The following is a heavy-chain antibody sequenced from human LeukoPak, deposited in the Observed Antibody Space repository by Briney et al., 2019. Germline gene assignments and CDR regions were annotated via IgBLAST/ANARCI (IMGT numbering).Heavy chain of an antibody. D-gene: IGHD4-17*01. CDR2: MNPNSGNT. CDR1: GYTFTSYD. CDR3: ARGHYHYTVNDAFDI. J-gene: IGHJ3*02. V-gene: IGHV1-8*01. Sequence: ASVKVSCKASGYTFTSYDINWVRQATGQGLEWMGWMNPNSGNTGYAQKFQDRVTMTRNTSISTAYMELSSLRSEDTAVYYCARGHYHYTVNDAFDIWGQGTMVTVSS.